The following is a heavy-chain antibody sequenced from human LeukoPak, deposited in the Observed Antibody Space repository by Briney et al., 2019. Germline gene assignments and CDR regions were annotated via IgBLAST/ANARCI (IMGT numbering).Heavy chain of an antibody. D-gene: IGHD3-10*01. CDR3: TTYGSGIPGAFDI. Sequence: GGSLRLSCAASGFTFSNAWMSWVRQAPGKGLEWVGRIKSKTDGGTTDYAAPVKGRFTISRDDSKNTLYLQMNSLKTEDTAVYYCTTYGSGIPGAFDIWGQGTMVTVSS. CDR1: GFTFSNAW. J-gene: IGHJ3*02. V-gene: IGHV3-15*01. CDR2: IKSKTDGGTT.